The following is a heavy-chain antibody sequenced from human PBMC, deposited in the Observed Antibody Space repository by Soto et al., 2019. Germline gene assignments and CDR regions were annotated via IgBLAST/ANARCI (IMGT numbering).Heavy chain of an antibody. CDR1: GGSFSGYY. CDR2: INHSGST. CDR3: ARGPGILRYLDWRPYYYYGMDV. J-gene: IGHJ6*02. Sequence: PSETLSLTCAVYGGSFSGYYWSWIRQPPGKGLEWIGEINHSGSTNYNPSLRSRVTISVDTSKNQFSLKLSSVTAADTAVYYCARGPGILRYLDWRPYYYYGMDVWGQGTTVTVSS. D-gene: IGHD3-9*01. V-gene: IGHV4-34*01.